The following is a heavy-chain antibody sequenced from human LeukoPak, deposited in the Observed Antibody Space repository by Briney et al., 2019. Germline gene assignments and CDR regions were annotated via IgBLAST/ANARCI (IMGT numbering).Heavy chain of an antibody. D-gene: IGHD1-26*01. J-gene: IGHJ4*02. Sequence: GGSLRLSCVASGFTFSTYTMNWIRQAPGKGLEWVSGSIGSGGSAFYADSVKGRFSISRDTSKNTLFLHMNNLRAGDTAVYYCAKAWSFRELLSSFDYWGQGTLVTVSS. CDR3: AKAWSFRELLSSFDY. V-gene: IGHV3-23*01. CDR2: SIGSGGSA. CDR1: GFTFSTYT.